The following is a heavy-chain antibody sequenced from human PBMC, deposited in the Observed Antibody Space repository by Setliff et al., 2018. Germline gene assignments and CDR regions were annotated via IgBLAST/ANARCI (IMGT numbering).Heavy chain of an antibody. J-gene: IGHJ4*01. V-gene: IGHV3-23*01. CDR2: ISASGGNT. Sequence: LRLSCAASGFTFSDHHIDWVRQAPGKGLEWVSAISASGGNTYYADSVKGRFTISRDNSKNTLFLQMSSLRAADTAVYYCVKGTNVVMVYTGFDHWGQGTLVTVSS. D-gene: IGHD2-8*01. CDR1: GFTFSDHH. CDR3: VKGTNVVMVYTGFDH.